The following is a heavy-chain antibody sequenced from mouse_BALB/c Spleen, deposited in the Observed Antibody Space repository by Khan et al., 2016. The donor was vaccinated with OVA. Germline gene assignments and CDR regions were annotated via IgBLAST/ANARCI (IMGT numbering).Heavy chain of an antibody. Sequence: EVQLQESGAELGKPGASVKSSCTATGFNIQDTYIHWVKPRPEQGLEWIGRLDPSNGNTKYDPKFQGKATITADTSYNTAYLQLSSLTSRDTAIYYCARNDGYDVDYWGQGTTLTVSS. CDR1: GFNIQDTY. CDR2: LDPSNGNT. V-gene: IGHV14-3*02. D-gene: IGHD2-2*01. CDR3: ARNDGYDVDY. J-gene: IGHJ2*01.